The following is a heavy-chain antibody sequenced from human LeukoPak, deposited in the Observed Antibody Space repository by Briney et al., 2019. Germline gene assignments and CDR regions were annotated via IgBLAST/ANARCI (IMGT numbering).Heavy chain of an antibody. V-gene: IGHV1-24*01. Sequence: ASVKVSCKVSGYTLTELSMHWVRQAPGKGLEWMGTFDPEDGETIYAQKFQGRVTMTEDTSTDTAYMELSSLRSEDTAVYYCATDSPYDYVWGSYRYWGQGTLVTVSS. CDR3: ATDSPYDYVWGSYRY. D-gene: IGHD3-16*02. CDR2: FDPEDGET. CDR1: GYTLTELS. J-gene: IGHJ4*02.